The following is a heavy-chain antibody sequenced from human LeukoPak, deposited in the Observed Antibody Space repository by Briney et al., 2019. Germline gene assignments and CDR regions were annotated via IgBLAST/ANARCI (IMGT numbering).Heavy chain of an antibody. CDR1: GDSITGSSYY. D-gene: IGHD3-22*01. CDR2: MYYSGST. Sequence: SETLSLTCTVSGDSITGSSYYWGWIRQPPVKGLEWIGSMYYSGSTYSNPSLKSRVTISVDTSKNQFSLKLSSVTAADTAVYYCARHYYDSTGYYYFDYWGQGTLVTVSS. J-gene: IGHJ4*02. V-gene: IGHV4-39*01. CDR3: ARHYYDSTGYYYFDY.